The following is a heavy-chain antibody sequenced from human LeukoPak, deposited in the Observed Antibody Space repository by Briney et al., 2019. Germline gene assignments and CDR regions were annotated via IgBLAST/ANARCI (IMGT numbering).Heavy chain of an antibody. Sequence: SETLSLTCAVYGGSFSGYYWSWIRQPPVKGLEWIGEINHSGSTNYNPSLKSRVTISVDTSKNQFSLKLSSVTAADTAVYYCARGNSAAAGFDPWGQGTLVTVSS. J-gene: IGHJ5*02. CDR3: ARGNSAAAGFDP. V-gene: IGHV4-34*01. CDR1: GGSFSGYY. CDR2: INHSGST. D-gene: IGHD6-13*01.